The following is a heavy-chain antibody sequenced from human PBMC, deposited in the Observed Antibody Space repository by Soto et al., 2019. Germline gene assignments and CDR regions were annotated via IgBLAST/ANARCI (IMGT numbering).Heavy chain of an antibody. CDR3: ARSQGSSTSLEIYYCYYYGMDV. V-gene: IGHV1-69*01. CDR2: IIPISDTT. Sequence: QVQLVQSGAEVKKPGSSVKVSCKASGGTFSSYAISWVRQAPGQGLEWMGGIIPISDTTNYAQKFQGRVTITADESTRTTYMELSSLRSEDTAVYYCARSQGSSTSLEIYYCYYYGMDVSGQGTTVTVSS. CDR1: GGTFSSYA. D-gene: IGHD2-2*01. J-gene: IGHJ6*02.